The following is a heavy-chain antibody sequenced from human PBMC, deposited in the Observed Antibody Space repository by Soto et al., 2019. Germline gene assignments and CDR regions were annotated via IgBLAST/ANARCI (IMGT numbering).Heavy chain of an antibody. Sequence: QVQLVESGGGVVQPGRSLRLSCAASGFTFSSYGMHWVRQAPGKGLEWVTLISFDGNDKYYADSVKGRFTISRDNSKNTLSLHMSGLRAEDTAVYYCAKDQRYSTSLSYSYYCGMDVWGQGTTVTVSS. D-gene: IGHD6-13*01. CDR3: AKDQRYSTSLSYSYYCGMDV. CDR2: ISFDGNDK. V-gene: IGHV3-30*18. J-gene: IGHJ6*02. CDR1: GFTFSSYG.